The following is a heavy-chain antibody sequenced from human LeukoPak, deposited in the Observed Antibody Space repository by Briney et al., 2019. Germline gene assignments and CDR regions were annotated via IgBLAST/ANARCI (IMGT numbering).Heavy chain of an antibody. Sequence: GGSLRLSCAASGFTFSSYAMSWVRQAPGKGLEWVSAISGSGGSTYYADSVKGRFTISRDNAKNSLYLQMNSLRAEDTAVYYCARDQQFYYDSSGYGDAFDIWGQGTMVTVSS. CDR2: ISGSGGST. V-gene: IGHV3-23*01. CDR3: ARDQQFYYDSSGYGDAFDI. J-gene: IGHJ3*02. D-gene: IGHD3-22*01. CDR1: GFTFSSYA.